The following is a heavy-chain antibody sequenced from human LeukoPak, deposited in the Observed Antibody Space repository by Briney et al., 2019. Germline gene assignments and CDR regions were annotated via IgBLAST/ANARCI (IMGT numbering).Heavy chain of an antibody. CDR2: VKDDGSGK. J-gene: IGHJ4*02. Sequence: GGSLRLPCAASGFTFSNYWMSWVRQAPGKGLEWVANVKDDGSGKYYVDSLKGRFTISRDNAKNSLYLQMNSLRAEDTAVYYCARVGYSSSWSPSDYWGQGALVTVSS. D-gene: IGHD6-13*01. V-gene: IGHV3-7*03. CDR3: ARVGYSSSWSPSDY. CDR1: GFTFSNYW.